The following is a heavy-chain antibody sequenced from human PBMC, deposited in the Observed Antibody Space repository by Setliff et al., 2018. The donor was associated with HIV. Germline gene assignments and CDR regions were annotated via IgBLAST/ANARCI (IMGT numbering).Heavy chain of an antibody. CDR3: AREDGMGGYFDY. Sequence: SETLSLTCTVSGGSISRYCWSWIRQPPGKGLEWIGNIHHSGSSYANPSLKSRVTMSRDTSKNQLSLKLRSVTAADTAVYYCAREDGMGGYFDYWGQGTLVTVSS. V-gene: IGHV4-59*04. D-gene: IGHD3-16*01. J-gene: IGHJ4*02. CDR1: GGSISRYC. CDR2: IHHSGSS.